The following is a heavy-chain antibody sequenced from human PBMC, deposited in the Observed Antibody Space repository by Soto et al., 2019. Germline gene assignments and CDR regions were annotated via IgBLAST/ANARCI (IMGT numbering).Heavy chain of an antibody. Sequence: SDTLSLTCTFSSCSISSISYYWGWIRQPPGKGLEWIGSIYYSGSTYYNPSLKSRVTISVDTSKNQFSLKLSSVTAADTAVYYCACIFSGGYGYGFYYYGMDVWGQGTTVT. V-gene: IGHV4-39*01. CDR1: SCSISSISYY. J-gene: IGHJ6*02. CDR3: ACIFSGGYGYGFYYYGMDV. CDR2: IYYSGST. D-gene: IGHD5-18*01.